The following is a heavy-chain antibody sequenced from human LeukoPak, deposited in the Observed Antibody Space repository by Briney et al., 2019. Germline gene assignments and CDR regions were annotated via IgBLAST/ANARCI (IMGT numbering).Heavy chain of an antibody. V-gene: IGHV1-69*05. Sequence: SVKVSCKASGGTFSSYAISWVRQAPGQGLEWMGRIIPIFGTANYAQKFQGRVTITTDESTSTAYMELSSLRSEDTAVYYSARDREIRSGYYDYWGQGTLVTVSS. J-gene: IGHJ4*02. D-gene: IGHD3-22*01. CDR3: ARDREIRSGYYDY. CDR2: IIPIFGTA. CDR1: GGTFSSYA.